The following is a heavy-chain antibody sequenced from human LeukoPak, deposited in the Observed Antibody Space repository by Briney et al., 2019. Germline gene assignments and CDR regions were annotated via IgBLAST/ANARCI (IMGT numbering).Heavy chain of an antibody. CDR2: ISYDGSNK. CDR1: GFTFSSYA. V-gene: IGHV3-30*04. Sequence: GGSLRLSCAASGFTFSSYAMHWVRQAPGKGLEWVAVISYDGSNKYYADSVKGRFTISRDNAKNSLYLQMNSLRAEDTAVYYCARDVGVWHVWGQGTTVTVSS. D-gene: IGHD3-10*01. CDR3: ARDVGVWHV. J-gene: IGHJ6*02.